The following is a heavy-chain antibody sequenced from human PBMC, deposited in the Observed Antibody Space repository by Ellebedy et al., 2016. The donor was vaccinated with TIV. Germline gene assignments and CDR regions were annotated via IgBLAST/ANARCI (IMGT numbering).Heavy chain of an antibody. J-gene: IGHJ4*02. CDR3: ARTMIYEN. CDR2: ISVSGGST. Sequence: GESLKISCAASGFTFSSYAMSWVRQAPGKGLEWVSAISVSGGSTYYADSVKGRFTISRDNAKNTLYLQMNSLRAEDTAVYYCARTMIYENWGQGTLVTVSS. CDR1: GFTFSSYA. D-gene: IGHD3-22*01. V-gene: IGHV3-23*01.